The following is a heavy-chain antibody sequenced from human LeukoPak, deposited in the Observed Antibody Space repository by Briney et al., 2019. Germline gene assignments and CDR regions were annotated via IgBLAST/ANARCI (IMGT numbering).Heavy chain of an antibody. J-gene: IGHJ5*02. D-gene: IGHD6-13*01. CDR2: IIPILGIA. CDR1: GGTFSSYA. CDR3: ARSSGGLAAAGSRDNWFDP. V-gene: IGHV1-69*04. Sequence: ASVKVSCKASGGTFSSYAISWVRQAPGQGLEWMGRIIPILGIANYAQKFQARVTITADKSTSTAYMELSSPRSEDTAVYYCARSSGGLAAAGSRDNWFDPWGQGTLVTVSS.